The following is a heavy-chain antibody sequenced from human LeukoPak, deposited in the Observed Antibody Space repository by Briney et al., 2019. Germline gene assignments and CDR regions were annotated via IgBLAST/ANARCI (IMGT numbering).Heavy chain of an antibody. CDR2: INFSGST. CDR3: ARGSGALYYGMDV. J-gene: IGHJ6*02. Sequence: PSETLSLTCTVPSGSIRSSYWSWIRQPAGDGLEWIGYINFSGSTNYNPSLKSRVTISADTSKDQFSLKLTSVTAADTAVYYCARGSGALYYGMDVWGQGTTVTVSS. D-gene: IGHD3-10*01. V-gene: IGHV4-59*01. CDR1: SGSIRSSY.